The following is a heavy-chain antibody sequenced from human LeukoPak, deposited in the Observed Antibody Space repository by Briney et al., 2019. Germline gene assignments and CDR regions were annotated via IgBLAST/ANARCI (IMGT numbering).Heavy chain of an antibody. V-gene: IGHV3-23*01. D-gene: IGHD1-26*01. CDR1: GFTFSNYA. CDR2: VSRIGISS. Sequence: PGGSLRLSCTASGFTFSNYAITWVRQAPGKGLEWVSSVSRIGISSYYADSVKGRFTISRYNSQNTLYLQMNSLRAEDTAIYYCAKDMGSRATNLDYWGQGTLVTVSS. CDR3: AKDMGSRATNLDY. J-gene: IGHJ4*02.